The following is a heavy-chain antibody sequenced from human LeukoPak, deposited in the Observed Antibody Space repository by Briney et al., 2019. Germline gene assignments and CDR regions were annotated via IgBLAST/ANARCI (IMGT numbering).Heavy chain of an antibody. CDR2: IYHSGRT. Sequence: PSETLSLTCSVSGASISSSNYYWAWIRQPPGKGLEWIGSIYHSGRTYYNPSLKSRVTISVDTSKNQFSLKLSSVTAADTAVYYCARVYYSNSYDYWYFDLWGRGTLVTVSS. D-gene: IGHD6-13*01. V-gene: IGHV4-39*07. CDR3: ARVYYSNSYDYWYFDL. J-gene: IGHJ2*01. CDR1: GASISSSNYY.